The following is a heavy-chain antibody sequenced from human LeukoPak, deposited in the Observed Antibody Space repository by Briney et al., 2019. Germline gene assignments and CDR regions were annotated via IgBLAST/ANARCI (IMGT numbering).Heavy chain of an antibody. CDR2: INPSGGST. CDR1: GYTFTSYY. CDR3: ARSSYCSSTSCYLFDY. D-gene: IGHD2-2*01. Sequence: RASVKVSCKASGYTFTSYYMHWVRQAPGQGLEWMGIINPSGGSTSYAQKFQGRVTMTRDTPTSTVYMELSSLRSEDTAVYYCARSSYCSSTSCYLFDYWGQGTLVTVSS. V-gene: IGHV1-46*01. J-gene: IGHJ4*02.